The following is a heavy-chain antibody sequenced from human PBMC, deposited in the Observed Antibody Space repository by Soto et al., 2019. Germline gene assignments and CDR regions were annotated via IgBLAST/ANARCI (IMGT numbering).Heavy chain of an antibody. CDR2: IYYSGSA. J-gene: IGHJ4*02. CDR1: GGSITSNAYY. V-gene: IGHV4-39*01. D-gene: IGHD1-26*01. CDR3: ARRPKRGSYSWCFDY. Sequence: HLQLQESGPGLVKPSETLSLTCTVSGGSITSNAYYWGWIRQPPGKGLEWLGYIYYSGSASYNPSLKSRVTMSVDTSKNQFSLKLSSVTAAYTAVYYCARRPKRGSYSWCFDYWCQGTLVTVSS.